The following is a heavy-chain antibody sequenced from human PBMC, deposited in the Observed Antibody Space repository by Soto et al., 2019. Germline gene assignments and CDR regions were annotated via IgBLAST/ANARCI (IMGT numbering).Heavy chain of an antibody. Sequence: QVQLVESGGGLVKPGGSLRLSCAASGFTFSDYYMSWIRQAPGKGLEWVSYISSSGSTIYYADSVKGRFTISRDNAKNSLYLQKNSLRDEDTAVYYCARDQYYYGSGSYPYYYYGMDVWGQGTTVTVSS. V-gene: IGHV3-11*01. CDR2: ISSSGSTI. CDR1: GFTFSDYY. J-gene: IGHJ6*02. D-gene: IGHD3-10*01. CDR3: ARDQYYYGSGSYPYYYYGMDV.